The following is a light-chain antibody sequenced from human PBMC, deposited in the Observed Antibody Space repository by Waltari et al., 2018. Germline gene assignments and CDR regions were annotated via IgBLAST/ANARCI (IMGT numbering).Light chain of an antibody. CDR3: QQFNDWPRT. Sequence: EVVMTQSPATLSVSPGDRATLSCRASQSVSINVNWYQQKPGQAPRLLIYAAFTRATGIPARFSGSGSGTEFTLTISSLQSEDFAVYYCQQFNDWPRTFGQWTKVEIK. CDR2: AAF. J-gene: IGKJ1*01. V-gene: IGKV3-15*01. CDR1: QSVSIN.